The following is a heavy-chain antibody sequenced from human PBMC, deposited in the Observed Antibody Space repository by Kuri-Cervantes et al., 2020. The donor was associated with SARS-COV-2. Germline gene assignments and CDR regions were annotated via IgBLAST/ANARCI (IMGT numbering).Heavy chain of an antibody. Sequence: SQTLSLTCAVYGGSFSGYYWSWIRQPPGKGLEWIGEINHSGSTNYNPSLKSRVTMLVDTSKNQFSLKLSSVTAADTAVYYCARAKGETYYYYYMDVWGKGTTVTVSS. J-gene: IGHJ6*03. D-gene: IGHD3-16*01. CDR2: INHSGST. CDR3: ARAKGETYYYYYMDV. V-gene: IGHV4-34*01. CDR1: GGSFSGYY.